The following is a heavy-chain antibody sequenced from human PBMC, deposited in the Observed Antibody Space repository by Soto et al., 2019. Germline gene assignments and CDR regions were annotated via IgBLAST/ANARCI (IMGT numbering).Heavy chain of an antibody. CDR3: AAGGYYDSSGYSDY. CDR2: IVVGSGNT. D-gene: IGHD3-22*01. V-gene: IGHV1-58*01. CDR1: GFTFTSSA. J-gene: IGHJ4*02. Sequence: GASVKVSCKTSGFTFTSSAVQWVRQARGQRLEWIGWIVVGSGNTNYAQKFQERVTITRDMSTSTAYMELSSLRSEDTAVYYCAAGGYYDSSGYSDYWGQGTLVTVSS.